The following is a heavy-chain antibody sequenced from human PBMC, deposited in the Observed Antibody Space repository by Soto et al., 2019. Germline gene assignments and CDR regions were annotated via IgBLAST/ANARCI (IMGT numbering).Heavy chain of an antibody. Sequence: EVQLLESGGGLVQPGGSLRLSCAASGFTFSTYAMTWVRQAQGKGLEWVSSITDSGGRTYYADSVKGRFTISRDNSKDTVYLQVNSLRAEDTAVYYCAQISGTALPLGYWGQGTLVTVSS. CDR1: GFTFSTYA. V-gene: IGHV3-23*01. D-gene: IGHD1-7*01. CDR2: ITDSGGRT. CDR3: AQISGTALPLGY. J-gene: IGHJ4*02.